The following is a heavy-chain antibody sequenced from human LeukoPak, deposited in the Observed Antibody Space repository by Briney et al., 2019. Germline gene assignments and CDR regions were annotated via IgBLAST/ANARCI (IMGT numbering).Heavy chain of an antibody. D-gene: IGHD4-23*01. CDR1: GYTFTSYY. Sequence: RGASVKVSCKASGYTFTSYYMHWVRQAPGQGLEWMGIINPSGGSTSYAQKFQGRVTMTRDMSTSTDYMELSSLRSEDTAVYYCARDNSVEDTAWWFDPWGQGTLVTVSS. CDR2: INPSGGST. J-gene: IGHJ5*02. CDR3: ARDNSVEDTAWWFDP. V-gene: IGHV1-46*01.